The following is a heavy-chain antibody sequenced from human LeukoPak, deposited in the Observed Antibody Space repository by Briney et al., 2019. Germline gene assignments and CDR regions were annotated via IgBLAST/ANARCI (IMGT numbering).Heavy chain of an antibody. V-gene: IGHV4-61*02. CDR3: ARAGYSSGWYGGYYFDY. Sequence: KASQTLSLTCTVSGGSISSGSYYWSWIRQPAGKGLEWIGRIYTSGSTNYNPSLKSRVTISVDTSKNQFSLKLSSVIAADTAVYYCARAGYSSGWYGGYYFDYWGQGTLVTVSS. D-gene: IGHD6-19*01. CDR1: GGSISSGSYY. CDR2: IYTSGST. J-gene: IGHJ4*02.